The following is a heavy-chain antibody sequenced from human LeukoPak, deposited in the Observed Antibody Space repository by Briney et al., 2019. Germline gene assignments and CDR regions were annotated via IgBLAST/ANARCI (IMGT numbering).Heavy chain of an antibody. CDR1: GFTFSSYG. CDR2: IRYDEIDK. Sequence: GGSLRLSCAASGFTFSSYGMHWVRQAPGKGLEWVAFIRYDEIDKYYADSVKGRFTISRDNSKNTLYLQMNSLRIEDTAVYYCARDCCSGASPYHMDVWGKGTTVTVSS. V-gene: IGHV3-30*02. D-gene: IGHD2-15*01. J-gene: IGHJ6*03. CDR3: ARDCCSGASPYHMDV.